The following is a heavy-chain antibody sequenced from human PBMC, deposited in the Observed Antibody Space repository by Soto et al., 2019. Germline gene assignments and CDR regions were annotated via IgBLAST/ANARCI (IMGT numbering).Heavy chain of an antibody. CDR1: GYSFTSYW. CDR3: PIHYSLYYDTSGYYYFDY. D-gene: IGHD3-22*01. J-gene: IGHJ4*02. V-gene: IGHV5-10-1*01. CDR2: IDPSDSYN. Sequence: GESLKISCKGSGYSFTSYWISWVRQMPGKGLEWMGRIDPSDSYNNYSPSFQGHVTISADKSISKAYLQCRSLKASDTAMYYCPIHYSLYYDTSGYYYFDYWGQGTLVAVSS.